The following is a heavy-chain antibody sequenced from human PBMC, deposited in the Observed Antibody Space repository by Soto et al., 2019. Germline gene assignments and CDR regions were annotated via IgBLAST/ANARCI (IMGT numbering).Heavy chain of an antibody. CDR2: ISSSSSYT. CDR3: ARETVTNYTVVTPPWFDL. CDR1: GFTFSDYY. Sequence: QVQLVESGGGLVKPGGSLRLSCAASGFTFSDYYLSWIRQAPGKGLEWVSYISSSSSYTNYGDSVKGRFTLSSDNAKNSLYLQRNSLRAEDTAVYYCARETVTNYTVVTPPWFDLWGQGTLVTVSS. V-gene: IGHV3-11*05. D-gene: IGHD2-15*01. J-gene: IGHJ5*02.